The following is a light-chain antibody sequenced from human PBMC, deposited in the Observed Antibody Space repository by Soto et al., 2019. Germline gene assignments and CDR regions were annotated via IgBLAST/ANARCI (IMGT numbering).Light chain of an antibody. CDR1: QSVSSN. J-gene: IGKJ1*01. V-gene: IGKV3-15*01. CDR2: GAS. Sequence: IVMTQSPATLSVSPGERATLSCRASQSVSSNLAWYQRRPGQAPRLLIYGASTRATGIPARFSGSGSGTEFTLTISSLQSEDFAVYYCQQYTNWTPWTFGQGTKVEIK. CDR3: QQYTNWTPWT.